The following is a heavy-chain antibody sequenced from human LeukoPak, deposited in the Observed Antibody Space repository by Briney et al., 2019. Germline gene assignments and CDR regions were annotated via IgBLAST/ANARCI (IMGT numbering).Heavy chain of an antibody. CDR2: IYYSGST. CDR1: GGSISSSSYY. Sequence: SETLSLTCTVSGGSISSSSYYWGWIRQPPGKGLEWIGSIYYSGSTYYNPVHKRRVTIPVDTSKTLFPLKLSSVTAADTAVYYCARLSLSSGWPFDYWGQGTLVTVSS. J-gene: IGHJ4*02. D-gene: IGHD6-19*01. V-gene: IGHV4-39*01. CDR3: ARLSLSSGWPFDY.